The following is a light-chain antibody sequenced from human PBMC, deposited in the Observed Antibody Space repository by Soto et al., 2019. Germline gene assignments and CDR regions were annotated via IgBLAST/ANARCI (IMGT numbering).Light chain of an antibody. V-gene: IGKV3D-20*02. Sequence: GERATLSCKTSQSDGSNFVAWYQHKPGQAPRLLIYASVQRATGIPDRFSGSGSGTDFTLTISSLEPEDFAIYYCQQRSSWPRTFGRGTKVDNK. J-gene: IGKJ1*01. CDR3: QQRSSWPRT. CDR2: ASV. CDR1: QSDGSNF.